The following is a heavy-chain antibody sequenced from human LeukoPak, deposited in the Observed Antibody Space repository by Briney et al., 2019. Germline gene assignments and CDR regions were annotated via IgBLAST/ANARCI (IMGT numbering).Heavy chain of an antibody. CDR2: ISSSSSYI. Sequence: PGGSLRLSCAASGFTFSSYSMNWVRQAPGKGLEWVSSISSSSSYIYYADSVKGRFTISRDNAKNSLYLQMNSLRAEDTAVYYCARYLRSSSGVNFDYWGQGTLVTVSS. CDR1: GFTFSSYS. J-gene: IGHJ4*02. D-gene: IGHD6-6*01. CDR3: ARYLRSSSGVNFDY. V-gene: IGHV3-21*01.